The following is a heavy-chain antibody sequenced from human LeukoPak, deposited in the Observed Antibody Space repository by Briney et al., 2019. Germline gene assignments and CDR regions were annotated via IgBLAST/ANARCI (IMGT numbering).Heavy chain of an antibody. CDR3: AKCRIAVGAGGYDN. J-gene: IGHJ4*02. CDR1: GGSFSGYY. Sequence: SETLSLTCAVYGGSFSGYYWSWIRQPPGKGLEWIGEINHSGSTNYNPSLKSRVTISVDTSKNQFSPSLSSVTAADTALYYLAKCRIAVGAGGYDNWGQGTLVTVSS. CDR2: INHSGST. D-gene: IGHD6-19*01. V-gene: IGHV4-34*01.